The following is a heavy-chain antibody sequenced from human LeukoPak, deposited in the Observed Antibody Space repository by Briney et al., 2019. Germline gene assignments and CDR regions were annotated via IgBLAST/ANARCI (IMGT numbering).Heavy chain of an antibody. CDR1: EYSLNKLS. CDR3: ARVTTDYYDSSGYYDNWFDP. D-gene: IGHD3-22*01. V-gene: IGHV1-24*01. Sequence: GASVTVSCKVSEYSLNKLSIYWVRQAPGKGLEWMGGFHREDGETMFAQNFQGRIAVTEDTLTDTAYMELSSLRSDDTAVYYCARVTTDYYDSSGYYDNWFDPWGQGTLVTVSS. J-gene: IGHJ5*02. CDR2: FHREDGET.